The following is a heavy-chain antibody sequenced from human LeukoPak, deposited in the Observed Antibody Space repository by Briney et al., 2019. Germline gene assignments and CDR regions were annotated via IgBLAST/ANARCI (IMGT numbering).Heavy chain of an antibody. CDR2: IFHGNSDT. CDR1: GYSFTNYW. V-gene: IGHV5-51*01. D-gene: IGHD1-26*01. J-gene: IGHJ5*02. CDR3: TRLLYSGSSWFDP. Sequence: GESLKISCKGSGYSFTNYWIGWVRQMPGKGLEWMGIIFHGNSDTRYSPSFQGQVTISADKSISTAYLQWSSLKASDTAMYYCTRLLYSGSSWFDPWGQGTLVTVSS.